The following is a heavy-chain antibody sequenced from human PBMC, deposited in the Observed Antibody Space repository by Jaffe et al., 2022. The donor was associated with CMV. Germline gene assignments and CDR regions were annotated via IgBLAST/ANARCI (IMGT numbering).Heavy chain of an antibody. V-gene: IGHV3-33*08. D-gene: IGHD4-17*01. CDR2: IWYDGSNK. Sequence: QVQLVESGGGVVQPGRSLRLSCAASGFTFSSYGMHWVRQAPGKGLEWVAVIWYDGSNKYYADSVKGRFTISRDNSKNTLYLQMNSLRAEDTAVYYCARSYGAPYYFDYWGQGTLVTVSS. CDR3: ARSYGAPYYFDY. J-gene: IGHJ4*02. CDR1: GFTFSSYG.